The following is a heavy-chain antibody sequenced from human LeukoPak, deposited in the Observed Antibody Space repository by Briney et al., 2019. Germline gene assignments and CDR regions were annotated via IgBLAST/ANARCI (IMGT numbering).Heavy chain of an antibody. CDR2: ISSSSSYI. D-gene: IGHD6-19*01. CDR1: GFTFSSYS. V-gene: IGHV3-21*01. Sequence: GGSLRLSCAASGFTFSSYSMNWVRQAPGKGLEWVSSISSSSSYIYYADSVKGRFTISRDNAKNSLYLQMNSLRAEDMAVYYCAREIAVAGNNFDYWGQGTLVTISS. J-gene: IGHJ4*02. CDR3: AREIAVAGNNFDY.